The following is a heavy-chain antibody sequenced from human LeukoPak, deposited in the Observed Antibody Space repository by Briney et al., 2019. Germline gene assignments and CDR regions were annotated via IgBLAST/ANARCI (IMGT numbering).Heavy chain of an antibody. D-gene: IGHD4-23*01. CDR3: AGYGGNRFDY. CDR1: GGSISSGSYY. CDR2: IYTSGST. J-gene: IGHJ4*02. V-gene: IGHV4-61*02. Sequence: SETLSLTCTVSGGSISSGSYYWSWIRQPAGKGLEWIGRIYTSGSTNYNPSLKSRVTISVDTSKNQFSLKLSSVTAADAAVYYCAGYGGNRFDYWGQGTLVTVSS.